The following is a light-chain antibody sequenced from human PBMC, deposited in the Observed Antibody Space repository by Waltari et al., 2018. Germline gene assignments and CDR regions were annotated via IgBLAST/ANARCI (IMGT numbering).Light chain of an antibody. Sequence: QSVLTQPPSASGTPGQRVTISCSGSSSNIGSNYVYWYQQLPGTAPKLLIYRNDHVPACVPDRFSGSKSGTSASLAISGLRSEDEANYYCAAWDDSLREVFGGGTRLTVL. J-gene: IGLJ3*02. CDR3: AAWDDSLREV. V-gene: IGLV1-47*01. CDR1: SSNIGSNY. CDR2: RND.